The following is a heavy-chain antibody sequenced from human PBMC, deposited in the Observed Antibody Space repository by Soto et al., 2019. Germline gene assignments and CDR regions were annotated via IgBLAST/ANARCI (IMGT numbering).Heavy chain of an antibody. V-gene: IGHV3-9*01. D-gene: IGHD5-18*01. CDR2: INWNSNSI. Sequence: PGGSLRLSCAASGFTFHQYALHWVREAPGKGLEWVSGINWNSNSIKYADSVKGRFIISRDNAKKSLYLQMNTLRPEDTAFYYCAKAYSYGGPPGDYWGQGTLVTVSS. J-gene: IGHJ4*02. CDR1: GFTFHQYA. CDR3: AKAYSYGGPPGDY.